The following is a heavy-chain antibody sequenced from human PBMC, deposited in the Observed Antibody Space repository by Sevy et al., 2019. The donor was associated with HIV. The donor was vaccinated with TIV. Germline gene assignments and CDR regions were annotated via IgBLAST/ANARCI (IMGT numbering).Heavy chain of an antibody. V-gene: IGHV5-51*01. CDR2: IYPGDSDT. D-gene: IGHD3-22*01. CDR1: GYSFTSYW. J-gene: IGHJ6*02. Sequence: GESLKISCKGSGYSFTSYWIGWVRQMPGKGLEWMVIIYPGDSDTRYSTSFQGQVTLSAYKSISTAYLKWSSLKASDTAMDYCARHNHYYDSSGYYYVNGRPLEYGMDVWGQGTTVTVSS. CDR3: ARHNHYYDSSGYYYVNGRPLEYGMDV.